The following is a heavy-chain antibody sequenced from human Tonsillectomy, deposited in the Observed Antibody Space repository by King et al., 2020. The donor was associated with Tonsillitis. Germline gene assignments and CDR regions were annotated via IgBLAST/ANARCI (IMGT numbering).Heavy chain of an antibody. CDR1: GFMFSSYG. V-gene: IGHV3-30*18. D-gene: IGHD6-13*01. Sequence: VQLVESGGGVVQPGRSLRLSCAASGFMFSSYGMHWVRQAPGKGLEWVALISYDGSNKYYADSGKGRFTISRDNSKNTLSLQMNSLRDDDTAAYYCVKDPAAGMPTEGGSWGQGTLVTVSS. CDR2: ISYDGSNK. CDR3: VKDPAAGMPTEGGS. J-gene: IGHJ5*02.